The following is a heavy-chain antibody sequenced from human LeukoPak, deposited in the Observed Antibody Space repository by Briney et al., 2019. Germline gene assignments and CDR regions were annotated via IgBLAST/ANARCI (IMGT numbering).Heavy chain of an antibody. Sequence: SETLSLTCTVSGGSISNYYWSWIRQSPGKGLEWIGYIYYSGSTNYNPSLKSRVTISVDTSKNQFSLKLTSVTAADAAVYYCARHGGWLAGARNWGQGTLVTVSS. D-gene: IGHD6-19*01. J-gene: IGHJ4*02. CDR2: IYYSGST. CDR3: ARHGGWLAGARN. V-gene: IGHV4-59*08. CDR1: GGSISNYY.